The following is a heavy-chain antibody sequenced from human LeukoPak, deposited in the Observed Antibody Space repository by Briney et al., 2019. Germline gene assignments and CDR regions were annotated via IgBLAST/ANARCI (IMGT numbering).Heavy chain of an antibody. CDR2: ITGSGGNT. D-gene: IGHD3-9*01. CDR3: AKWGDYDVLAGYYASDY. CDR1: GFTFSNYA. Sequence: PGGSLSLSCAASGFTFSNYAMSWVRQAPGKGLEWVSAITGSGGNTYYADSVKGRFTISRDNSKNTVFLQMNSLRAEDTAVYYCAKWGDYDVLAGYYASDYWGQGTLVTVSS. V-gene: IGHV3-23*01. J-gene: IGHJ4*02.